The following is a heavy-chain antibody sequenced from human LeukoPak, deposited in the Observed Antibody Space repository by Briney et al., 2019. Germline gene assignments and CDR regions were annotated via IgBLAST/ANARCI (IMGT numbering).Heavy chain of an antibody. CDR1: GFTFNSFG. J-gene: IGHJ4*02. CDR3: AKDLVTMVRGAGY. D-gene: IGHD3-10*01. V-gene: IGHV3-23*01. CDR2: ISGSGGST. Sequence: PGGSLRLSCAASGFTFNSFGMHWVRQAPGKGLEWVSAISGSGGSTYYADSVKGRFTISRDNSKNTLYLQMNSLRAEDTAVYYCAKDLVTMVRGAGYWGQGTLVTVSS.